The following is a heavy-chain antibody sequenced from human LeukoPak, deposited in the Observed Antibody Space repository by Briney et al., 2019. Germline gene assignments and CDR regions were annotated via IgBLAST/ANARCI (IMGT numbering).Heavy chain of an antibody. CDR2: INAGSGNT. J-gene: IGHJ4*02. Sequence: ASVKVSCKASGYIFTTYAMHWVRQAPGQRLEWMGWINAGSGNTKYSQKFQGRVTITRDTSASTVYMELSSLRSEDTAVYYCARDQEGFDYWGQGTLVTASS. CDR3: ARDQEGFDY. CDR1: GYIFTTYA. V-gene: IGHV1-3*01.